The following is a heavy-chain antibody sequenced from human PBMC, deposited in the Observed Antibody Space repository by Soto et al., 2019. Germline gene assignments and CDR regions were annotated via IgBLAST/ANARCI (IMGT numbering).Heavy chain of an antibody. J-gene: IGHJ6*02. CDR2: ISTYNGDT. V-gene: IGHV1-18*01. Sequence: QVQLGQSGAEVKKPGASVKVSCKASVYTFTRSGISWVRQAPVQGLEWMGWISTYNGDTNYAQTFQGRVTRTKDTSTGTVHMEVRSLRSEDTAVYYCAREGVAPYYYYGMDVWGQGTPVTVSS. D-gene: IGHD5-12*01. CDR3: AREGVAPYYYYGMDV. CDR1: VYTFTRSG.